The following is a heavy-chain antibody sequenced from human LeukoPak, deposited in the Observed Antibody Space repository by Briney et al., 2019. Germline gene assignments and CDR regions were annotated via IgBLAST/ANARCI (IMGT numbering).Heavy chain of an antibody. Sequence: GGSLRLSCAASGFSVTTNYMTWVRQAPGKGLDWVSVIFSGTTTYYADSVKGRFAISRDNSKNTVYLQMNSLRGEDTAVYYCARLGKGLDGGVQNAFDIWGQGTTVIVSS. CDR3: ARLGKGLDGGVQNAFDI. CDR2: IFSGTTT. V-gene: IGHV3-53*01. D-gene: IGHD3-16*01. CDR1: GFSVTTNY. J-gene: IGHJ3*02.